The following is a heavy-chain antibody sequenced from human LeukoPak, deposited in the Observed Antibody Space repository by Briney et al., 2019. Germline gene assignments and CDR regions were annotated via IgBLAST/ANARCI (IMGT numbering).Heavy chain of an antibody. CDR2: IIPMLGLT. V-gene: IGHV1-69*04. Sequence: GASVTVSCKASRGTLSSYAISWVRQAPGQGLEWMGRIIPMLGLTNYAQKFQGRVTITADKSTGTAYMELSSLRFEDSAMYYCARERGVVPAAHNYGMDVWGQGTAVTVSS. CDR1: RGTLSSYA. CDR3: ARERGVVPAAHNYGMDV. D-gene: IGHD2-2*01. J-gene: IGHJ6*02.